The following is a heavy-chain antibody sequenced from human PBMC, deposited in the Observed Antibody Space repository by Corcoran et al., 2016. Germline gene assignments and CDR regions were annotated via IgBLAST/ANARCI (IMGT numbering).Heavy chain of an antibody. J-gene: IGHJ6*02. D-gene: IGHD3-10*01. V-gene: IGHV3-33*01. Sequence: QVQLVDSGGGVVQPGRSLRLSCAASGFTFSSYGMHWVRQAPGKGLEWVAVIWYDGSNKYYADSVKGRFTISRDNSKNTLYLQMNSLRAEDTAVYYCAGTMVRSRVRVGMDVWGQGTTVTVSS. CDR2: IWYDGSNK. CDR3: AGTMVRSRVRVGMDV. CDR1: GFTFSSYG.